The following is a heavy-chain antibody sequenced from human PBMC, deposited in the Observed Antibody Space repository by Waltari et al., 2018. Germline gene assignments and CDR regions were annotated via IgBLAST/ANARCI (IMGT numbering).Heavy chain of an antibody. CDR1: GGPISRYY. V-gene: IGHV4-59*01. Sequence: QVQLQESGPGLVKPSETLSLTCTVSGGPISRYYWSWIRQPPGKGLEWIGYIYYSGSTNYNPSLKSRVTISVDTSKNQFSLKLSSVTAADTAVYYCASAFSSSSDYFDYWGQGTLVTVSS. D-gene: IGHD6-6*01. CDR3: ASAFSSSSDYFDY. CDR2: IYYSGST. J-gene: IGHJ4*02.